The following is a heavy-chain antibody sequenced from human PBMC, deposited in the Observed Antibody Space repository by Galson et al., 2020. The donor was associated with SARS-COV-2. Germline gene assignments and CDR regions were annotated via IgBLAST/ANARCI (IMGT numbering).Heavy chain of an antibody. CDR1: GFTFDDYG. J-gene: IGHJ4*02. Sequence: GESLKISCAASGFTFDDYGMSWVRQAPGKGLEWVSGINWNGGSTGYADSVKSRFTISRDNAKNSLYLQMNSLRAEDTALYHCARGGVVAAKPLDYWGQVTLVTVAS. CDR2: INWNGGST. V-gene: IGHV3-20*01. CDR3: ARGGVVAAKPLDY. D-gene: IGHD2-15*01.